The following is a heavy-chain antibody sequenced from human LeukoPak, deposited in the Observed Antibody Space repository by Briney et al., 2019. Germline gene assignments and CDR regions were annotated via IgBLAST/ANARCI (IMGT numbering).Heavy chain of an antibody. V-gene: IGHV3-30*18. CDR2: ILNDGSNK. CDR1: GFTFSNYG. CDR3: AKEGFGWYHYDN. Sequence: GGSLRLSCAASGFTFSNYGMHWVRQAPGKGLEWVGVILNDGSNKNYADPVKGRFTISRDNSKNTLYLQMNSLRAEDTALYYCAKEGFGWYHYDNWGQGTLVTVSS. D-gene: IGHD2-15*01. J-gene: IGHJ4*02.